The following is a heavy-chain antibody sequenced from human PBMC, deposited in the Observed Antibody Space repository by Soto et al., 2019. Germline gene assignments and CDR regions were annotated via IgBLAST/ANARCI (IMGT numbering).Heavy chain of an antibody. V-gene: IGHV3-21*01. D-gene: IGHD3-3*01. Sequence: PGGSLRLSCAASVFTFTTYSMNWVRQAPGKGLEWVSSISSSGNYMYYADSVKGRFTISRDNAKNSLWLQMNSLRVEDTALYYCVGLYGLGWGQGTMVTVSS. CDR2: ISSSGNYM. CDR1: VFTFTTYS. CDR3: VGLYGLG. J-gene: IGHJ4*02.